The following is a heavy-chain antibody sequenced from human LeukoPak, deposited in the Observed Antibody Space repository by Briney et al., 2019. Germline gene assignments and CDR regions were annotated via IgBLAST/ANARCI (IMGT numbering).Heavy chain of an antibody. CDR2: FDPEDGET. CDR1: GYTLTELS. Sequence: ASVKVSCKVSGYTLTELSMHWVRQAPGKGLEWMGGFDPEDGETIYAQKFQGRVTMTEDTSTDTAYMELSSLRSEDTAVYYCATMGGYSMLFDIWGQGTMVTVSS. D-gene: IGHD5-18*01. CDR3: ATMGGYSMLFDI. J-gene: IGHJ3*02. V-gene: IGHV1-24*01.